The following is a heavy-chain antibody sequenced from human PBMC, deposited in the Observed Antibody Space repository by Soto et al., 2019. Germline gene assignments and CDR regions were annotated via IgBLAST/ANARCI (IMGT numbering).Heavy chain of an antibody. V-gene: IGHV1-69*13. D-gene: IGHD5-12*01. CDR3: AKSRHSGYDWYYFDY. CDR1: GGTFSSYA. CDR2: IIPIFGTA. Sequence: SVKVSCKASGGTFSSYAISWVRQAPGQGLEWMGGIIPIFGTANYAQKFQGRVTITADESTSTADMELSSLRSEDTAVYYCAKSRHSGYDWYYFDYWGQGTLVTVSS. J-gene: IGHJ4*02.